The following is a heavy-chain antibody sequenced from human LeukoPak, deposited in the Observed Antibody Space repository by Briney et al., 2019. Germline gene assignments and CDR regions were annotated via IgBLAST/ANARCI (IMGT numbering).Heavy chain of an antibody. CDR3: AKAGRDYYDSSGYYQLPYHFDY. J-gene: IGHJ4*02. V-gene: IGHV3-23*01. CDR2: IIGSGGST. D-gene: IGHD3-22*01. CDR1: GFTFSSYA. Sequence: GGSLRLSCAASGFTFSSYAMSWVRQAPGKGLEWVSAIIGSGGSTYYADSVKGRFTISRDNSKNTLYLQMNSLRAEDTAVYYCAKAGRDYYDSSGYYQLPYHFDYWGQGTLVTVSS.